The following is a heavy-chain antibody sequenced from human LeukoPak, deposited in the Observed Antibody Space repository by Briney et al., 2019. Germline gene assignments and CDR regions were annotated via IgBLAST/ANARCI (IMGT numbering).Heavy chain of an antibody. D-gene: IGHD5-18*01. CDR3: ARSYSYGYYYYYYGMDV. CDR2: VHAGDSDT. Sequence: GESLKISCKGFGYTFAMYWIGWVRQMPGKGLEWMGIVHAGDSDTTYSPSFQGHVTISADKSISTAYLQWSSLKASDTAMYYCARSYSYGYYYYYYGMDVWGQGTTVTVSS. V-gene: IGHV5-51*01. CDR1: GYTFAMYW. J-gene: IGHJ6*02.